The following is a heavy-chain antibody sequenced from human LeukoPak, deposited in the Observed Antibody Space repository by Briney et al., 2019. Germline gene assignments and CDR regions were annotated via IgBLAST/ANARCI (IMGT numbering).Heavy chain of an antibody. CDR1: GFTFSTYA. D-gene: IGHD5-24*01. CDR2: ISSSSSTI. Sequence: GGSLRLSCAASGFTFSTYAINWVRQAPGKGLESVSYISSSSSTIYYADSVKGRFTISRDNAKNSLYLQMNSLRAEDTAVYYCARAPTKGTTAIFDYWGQGTLVTVSS. V-gene: IGHV3-48*04. J-gene: IGHJ4*02. CDR3: ARAPTKGTTAIFDY.